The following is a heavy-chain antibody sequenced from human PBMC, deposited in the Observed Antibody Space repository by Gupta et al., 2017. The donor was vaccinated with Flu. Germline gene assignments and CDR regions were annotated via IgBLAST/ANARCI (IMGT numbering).Heavy chain of an antibody. CDR2: INHSGST. V-gene: IGHV4-34*01. Sequence: GYYWSWIRQPPGKGLEWIGEINHSGSTNYNPSLKSRVTISVDTSKNQFSLKLSSVTAADTAVYYCARGGPAAILDHDAFDIWGQGTMVTVSS. CDR1: GYY. CDR3: ARGGPAAILDHDAFDI. D-gene: IGHD2-2*02. J-gene: IGHJ3*02.